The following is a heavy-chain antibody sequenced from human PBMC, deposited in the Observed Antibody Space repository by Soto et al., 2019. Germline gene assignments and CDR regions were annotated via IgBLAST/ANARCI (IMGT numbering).Heavy chain of an antibody. J-gene: IGHJ3*02. D-gene: IGHD2-2*01. CDR1: VGSISSSY. CDR3: ARGRCGWFINQLLNACDS. Sequence: QVQLQESGPGLVKPSETLSLTCTVYVGSISSSYWSWIRQPPGKGLEWIVYIYYSVRTNYNPSLKRRVTISVDTSKIQFSLSLSSVTAADTAVYYCARGRCGWFINQLLNACDSWVQGTMVTVSS. V-gene: IGHV4-59*01. CDR2: IYYSVRT.